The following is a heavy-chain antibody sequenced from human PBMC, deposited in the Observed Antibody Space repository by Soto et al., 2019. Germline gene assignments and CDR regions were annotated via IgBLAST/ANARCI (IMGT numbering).Heavy chain of an antibody. CDR2: ITPILGIA. D-gene: IGHD4-17*01. V-gene: IGHV1-69*08. CDR3: ARELYGDYSGY. Sequence: QVQLVQSGAEVKKPGSSVKVSCKASGGTFSSYSINWVRQAPGQGLEWMGRITPILGIANYAQKFQGRVTITADKSTNTAYLELSSLRSEYTAVYYCARELYGDYSGYGGQGTLVTVSS. CDR1: GGTFSSYS. J-gene: IGHJ4*02.